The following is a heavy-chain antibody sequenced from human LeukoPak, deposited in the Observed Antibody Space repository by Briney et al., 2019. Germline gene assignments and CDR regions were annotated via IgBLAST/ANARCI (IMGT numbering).Heavy chain of an antibody. CDR3: TRDQTPYY. CDR2: IKHDGSEK. J-gene: IGHJ4*02. V-gene: IGHV3-7*01. CDR1: GFTFSSYW. Sequence: GGSLRLSCAASGFTFSSYWTTWVRQAPGKGLEWVANIKHDGSEKYYVDSVKGRFTISRDNAKNSLYLQMNSLRAEDTAVYYCTRDQTPYYWGQGTLVTVSS.